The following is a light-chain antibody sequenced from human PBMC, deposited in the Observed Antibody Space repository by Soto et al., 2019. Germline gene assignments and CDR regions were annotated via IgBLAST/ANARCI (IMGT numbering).Light chain of an antibody. J-gene: IGLJ3*02. CDR2: SNN. Sequence: QPVLTQPPSASGTPGQSVTISCSGSSSNIGTNYVYWYQQLPGTAPKLLIYSNNLRASGVPDRFSGSRSGTSASLAISGLRSEDEAYYHCTAWDDSLSGRVFGGGTKLTVL. V-gene: IGLV1-47*02. CDR1: SSNIGTNY. CDR3: TAWDDSLSGRV.